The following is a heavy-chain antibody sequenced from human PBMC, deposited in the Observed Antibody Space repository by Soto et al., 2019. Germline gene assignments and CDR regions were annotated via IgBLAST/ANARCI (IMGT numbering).Heavy chain of an antibody. V-gene: IGHV4-59*01. CDR1: GGSISTYY. CDR2: LYYSGST. CDR3: ATLKWFGELSSYGMDV. D-gene: IGHD3-10*01. Sequence: SETLSLTCTVSGGSISTYYWSWIRQPPGKGLEWIGYLYYSGSTNYNPSLKSRVTISVDTSKNQFSLKLSSVTAADTAVYYCATLKWFGELSSYGMDVWGQGTTVTVSS. J-gene: IGHJ6*02.